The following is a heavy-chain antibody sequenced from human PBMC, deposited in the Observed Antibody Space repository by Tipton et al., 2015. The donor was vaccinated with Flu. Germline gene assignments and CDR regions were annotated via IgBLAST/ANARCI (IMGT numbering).Heavy chain of an antibody. V-gene: IGHV5-51*01. CDR3: ARRSRDCRGGSYYFDS. CDR2: IYPDDSDT. D-gene: IGHD2-15*01. Sequence: QLVQSGAEVKKPGESLKISCEGSGYSFSNHWIAWVRQMPGEGLEWMGVIYPDDSDTRYSPPFQGQVTISADKSISAASHQWGNLKGADTARYYCARRSRDCRGGSYYFDSWGLGTLGTVSS. CDR1: GYSFSNHW. J-gene: IGHJ4*02.